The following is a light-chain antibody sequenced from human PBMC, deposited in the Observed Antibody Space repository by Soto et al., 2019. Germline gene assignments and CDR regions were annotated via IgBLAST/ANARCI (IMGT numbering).Light chain of an antibody. CDR1: PAISSY. CDR2: AAS. J-gene: IGKJ2*01. V-gene: IGKV1D-8*03. Sequence: VIWMTQSPSLLSASTGDRVTISCRMSPAISSYLAWYQQKPGKAPDLLIYAASTFQSGVPSRFSGSGSGTDFTLTISCLQSEDFATYYCQQYYSFPYTFGQGTKLEIK. CDR3: QQYYSFPYT.